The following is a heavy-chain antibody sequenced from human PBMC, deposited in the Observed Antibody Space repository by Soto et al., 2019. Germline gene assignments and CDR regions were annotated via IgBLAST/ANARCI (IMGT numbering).Heavy chain of an antibody. CDR2: IYYSGNT. V-gene: IGHV4-39*01. J-gene: IGHJ6*02. D-gene: IGHD1-26*01. Sequence: QLQLQESGPGLVKPSETLTLTCTVSGGSISISSYYWGWIRQPPGKGLEWIGSIYYSGNTHYNSSLKSRATITVDTSKNQCSRKLSSVTAADTAVYYCARRWEGGYGMDVWGQGTTVTVSS. CDR1: GGSISISSYY. CDR3: ARRWEGGYGMDV.